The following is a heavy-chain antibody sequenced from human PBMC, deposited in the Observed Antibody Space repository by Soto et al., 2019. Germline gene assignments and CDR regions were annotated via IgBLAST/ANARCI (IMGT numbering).Heavy chain of an antibody. CDR1: GYTFTGYY. CDR2: INPNSGGT. J-gene: IGHJ4*02. Sequence: ASVKVSCKASGYTFTGYYMHWVRQAPGQGLEWMGWINPNSGGTNYAQKFQGRVTMTRDTSISTAYMELSRLRSDDTAVYYCARAPYDFWSGDTVYYFDYWGQGTLVT. V-gene: IGHV1-2*02. D-gene: IGHD3-3*01. CDR3: ARAPYDFWSGDTVYYFDY.